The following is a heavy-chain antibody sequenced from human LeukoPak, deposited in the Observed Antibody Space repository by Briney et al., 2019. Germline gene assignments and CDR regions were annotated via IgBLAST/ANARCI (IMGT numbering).Heavy chain of an antibody. J-gene: IGHJ4*02. D-gene: IGHD6-6*01. V-gene: IGHV3-74*01. CDR2: SNSDGSST. CDR3: ARDRSIASDY. CDR1: GFTFSSYW. Sequence: PGGSLRLSCAASGFTFSSYWMHWVRQAPGKGLVWVSRSNSDGSSTNYADSVKGRFTISRDNAKNTLYLQMNGLRAEDTAVYYCARDRSIASDYWGQGTLVTVSS.